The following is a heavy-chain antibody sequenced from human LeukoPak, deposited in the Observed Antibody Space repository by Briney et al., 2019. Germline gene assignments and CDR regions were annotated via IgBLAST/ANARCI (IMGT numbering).Heavy chain of an antibody. CDR1: GFTFSAYS. V-gene: IGHV3-48*01. J-gene: IGHJ4*02. CDR3: ARDQAYSFDY. Sequence: GGSLRLSCAASGFTFSAYSMNWVRQASEKGLEWVSYIGSSSSPIYYADSVKGRFTISRDNAKNSLYLQMDSLRAEDTAVYYCARDQAYSFDYWGQGTLVTVSS. CDR2: IGSSSSPI. D-gene: IGHD4-11*01.